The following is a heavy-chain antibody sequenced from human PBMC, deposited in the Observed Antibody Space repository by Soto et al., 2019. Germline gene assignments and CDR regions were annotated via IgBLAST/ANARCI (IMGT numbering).Heavy chain of an antibody. D-gene: IGHD2-15*01. CDR2: IIPIFGTA. J-gene: IGHJ4*02. Sequence: VASVKVSCKASGGTFSSYAISWVRQAPGQGLEWMGGIIPIFGTANYAQKFQGRVTITADKSTSTAYMELSSLRSEDTAVYYCARSDRRYCSGGSCAYYFDYWGQGTLVTVSS. CDR3: ARSDRRYCSGGSCAYYFDY. V-gene: IGHV1-69*06. CDR1: GGTFSSYA.